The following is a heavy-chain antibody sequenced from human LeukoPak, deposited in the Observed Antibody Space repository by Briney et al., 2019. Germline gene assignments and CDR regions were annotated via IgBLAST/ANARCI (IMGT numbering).Heavy chain of an antibody. J-gene: IGHJ5*02. CDR2: MNPNSGNT. CDR3: ARSYCSSTSCYRTFWFDP. V-gene: IGHV1-8*01. Sequence: GASVKVSCKASGYTFTSYDINWVRQATGQGLEWMGWMNPNSGNTGYAQKFQGRVTMTRNTSISTAHMELSSLRSEDTAVYYCARSYCSSTSCYRTFWFDPWGQGTLVTVSS. CDR1: GYTFTSYD. D-gene: IGHD2-2*01.